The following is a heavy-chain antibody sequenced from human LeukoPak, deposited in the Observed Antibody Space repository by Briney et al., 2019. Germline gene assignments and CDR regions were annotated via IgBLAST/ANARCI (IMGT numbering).Heavy chain of an antibody. Sequence: GSLRLSCAASGFTFSSHWMHWVLQATGKGLLWVSRINTDGSSTSYADSVKGRFTISRDNAKNTLYLQMNSLRAEDAAVYYCASEVAPVSYWGQGTLVTVSS. CDR2: INTDGSST. CDR1: GFTFSSHW. CDR3: ASEVAPVSY. J-gene: IGHJ4*02. D-gene: IGHD2-2*01. V-gene: IGHV3-74*01.